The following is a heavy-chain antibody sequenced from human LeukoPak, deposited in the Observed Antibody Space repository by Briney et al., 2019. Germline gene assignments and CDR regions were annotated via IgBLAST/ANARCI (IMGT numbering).Heavy chain of an antibody. Sequence: SETLSLPFTVSGDSISSYYWSWIRQPAGKGVEWIGRMYTSGSTNYNPSLKSRVTMSVDTSKNQFSLKLSSVTAADTAVYYCARGVTLDYWGQGTLVTVSS. D-gene: IGHD2-21*02. CDR2: MYTSGST. CDR1: GDSISSYY. CDR3: ARGVTLDY. J-gene: IGHJ4*02. V-gene: IGHV4-4*07.